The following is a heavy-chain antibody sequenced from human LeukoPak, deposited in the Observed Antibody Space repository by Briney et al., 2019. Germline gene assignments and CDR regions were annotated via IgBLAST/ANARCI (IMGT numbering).Heavy chain of an antibody. Sequence: GGSLRLSCAASGVNFRSYAMSWVRQAPGKGLEWVSTVTGSAVATYYADSVRGRHTISRDNSKNTLYLQMNSLRAEDTAVYYCARDSPLKGYNSGWATNSFDFWGQGTLVTVSS. CDR1: GVNFRSYA. CDR2: VTGSAVAT. D-gene: IGHD6-19*01. V-gene: IGHV3-23*01. J-gene: IGHJ4*02. CDR3: ARDSPLKGYNSGWATNSFDF.